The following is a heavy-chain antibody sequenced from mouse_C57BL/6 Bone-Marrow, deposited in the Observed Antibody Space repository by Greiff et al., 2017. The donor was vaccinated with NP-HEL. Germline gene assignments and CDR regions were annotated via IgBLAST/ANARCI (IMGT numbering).Heavy chain of an antibody. CDR3: AREYCGSSYGWYYDD. J-gene: IGHJ1*03. CDR1: GYTFTSYW. Sequence: QVQLQQPGAELVKPGASVKLSCKASGYTFTSYWMHWVKQRPGQGLEWIGMIHPNSGSTNYNEKFKSKATLTVDKSSSTAYMHLSSLTSEDSTVYYRAREYCGSSYGWYYDDWGTGTTVTVS. V-gene: IGHV1-64*01. CDR2: IHPNSGST. D-gene: IGHD1-1*01.